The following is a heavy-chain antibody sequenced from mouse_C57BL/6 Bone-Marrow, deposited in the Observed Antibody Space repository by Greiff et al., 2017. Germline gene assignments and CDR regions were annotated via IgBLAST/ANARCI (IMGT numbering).Heavy chain of an antibody. CDR2: LYPGDGDT. D-gene: IGHD2-3*01. Sequence: VKLMESGPELVKPGASVKISCKASGYAFSSSWMNWVKQRPGQGLEWIGRLYPGDGDTNYNGKFKGKATLTADKSSSTAYMQLSSLTSEDSAVYFCARSGWLLFDYWGQGTTLTVSS. CDR1: GYAFSSSW. CDR3: ARSGWLLFDY. J-gene: IGHJ2*01. V-gene: IGHV1-82*01.